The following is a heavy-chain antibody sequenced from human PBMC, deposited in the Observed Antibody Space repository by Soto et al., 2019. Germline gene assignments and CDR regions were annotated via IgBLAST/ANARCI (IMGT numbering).Heavy chain of an antibody. CDR3: ARDRSAAVAGYDAFDI. D-gene: IGHD6-19*01. CDR1: GFTVSSNY. J-gene: IGHJ3*02. V-gene: IGHV3-66*01. CDR2: IYSGGST. Sequence: GGSRRLSCAASGFTVSSNYMSWVRQAPGKGLEWVSVIYSGGSTYYADSVKGRFTISRDNSKNTLYLQMNSLRAEDTAVYYCARDRSAAVAGYDAFDIWGQGTMVTVSS.